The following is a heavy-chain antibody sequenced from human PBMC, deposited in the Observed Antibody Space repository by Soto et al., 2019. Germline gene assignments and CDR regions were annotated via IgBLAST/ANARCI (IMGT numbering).Heavy chain of an antibody. D-gene: IGHD3-22*01. J-gene: IGHJ4*02. CDR1: GGSISSDRYF. Sequence: QLQLQESGPGLVKPSGTLSLTCTVSGGSISSDRYFWAWIRQPPGKGLEWLGGMFYSRSTYYNPALMGRRTISVDMFVDMSKIRFPLKLNSVSAADTAIYFCARADYYDSYSYYFLPSDFDFWGQGTLVTVSS. V-gene: IGHV4-39*01. CDR3: ARADYYDSYSYYFLPSDFDF. CDR2: MFYSRST.